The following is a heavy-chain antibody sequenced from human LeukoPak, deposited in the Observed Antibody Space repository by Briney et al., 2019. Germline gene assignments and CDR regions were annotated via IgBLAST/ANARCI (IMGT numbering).Heavy chain of an antibody. D-gene: IGHD6-13*01. CDR3: ARYLAAAGIHYYYYMDV. V-gene: IGHV5-51*01. Sequence: GESLKISCKGSGYSFTNYWIGWVRQMPGKGLEWMGVIYPGDSDTIYSPSFQGQVTISADKSIITAYLQWSSLKASDTAMYYCARYLAAAGIHYYYYMDVWGKGTTVTISS. J-gene: IGHJ6*03. CDR2: IYPGDSDT. CDR1: GYSFTNYW.